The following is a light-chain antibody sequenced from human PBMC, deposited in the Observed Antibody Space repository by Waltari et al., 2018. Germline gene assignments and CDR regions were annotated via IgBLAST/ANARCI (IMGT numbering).Light chain of an antibody. CDR3: SSYTSSSTLDYV. V-gene: IGLV2-14*01. CDR1: SIDVGAYDY. CDR2: DVN. Sequence: QSALPQPASVSGSPGQSITISCTGTSIDVGAYDYVSSYQQHPGKAPKPIIYDVNNRPSGVSNRFSGSKSGNTASLTISGLQAEDEADYYCSSYTSSSTLDYVFGTGTKVTVL. J-gene: IGLJ1*01.